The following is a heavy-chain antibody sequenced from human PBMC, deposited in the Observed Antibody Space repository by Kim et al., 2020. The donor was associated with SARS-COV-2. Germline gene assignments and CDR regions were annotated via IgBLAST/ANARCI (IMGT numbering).Heavy chain of an antibody. J-gene: IGHJ5*02. CDR1: GGSFSGYY. V-gene: IGHV4-34*01. Sequence: SETLSLTCAVYGGSFSGYYWSWIRQPPGKGLEWIGEINHSGSTNYNPSLKSRVTISVDTSKNQFSLKLSSVTAADTAVYYCARVPRITMVRGGPGRNWFDPWGQGTLVTVSS. CDR3: ARVPRITMVRGGPGRNWFDP. D-gene: IGHD3-10*01. CDR2: INHSGST.